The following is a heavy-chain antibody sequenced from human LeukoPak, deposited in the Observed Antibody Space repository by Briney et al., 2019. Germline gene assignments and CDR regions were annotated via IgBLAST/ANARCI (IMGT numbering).Heavy chain of an antibody. CDR2: INPNSGGA. V-gene: IGHV1-2*02. J-gene: IGHJ4*02. CDR1: GYTFAAYY. D-gene: IGHD3-16*01. Sequence: ASVKVSCKASGYTFAAYYVHWVRQAPGQGPEWMGWINPNSGGANYAQKFQGRVTMTRDTSISTAYMELTWLRSDDSAVYYCARGGGLTSTWDYWGQGTLVTVSS. CDR3: ARGGGLTSTWDY.